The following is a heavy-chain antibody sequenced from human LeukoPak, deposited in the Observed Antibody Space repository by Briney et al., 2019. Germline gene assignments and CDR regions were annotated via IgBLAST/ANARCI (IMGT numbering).Heavy chain of an antibody. D-gene: IGHD5-24*01. V-gene: IGHV7-4-1*02. CDR3: ARDPARLRLQLSSNWFDP. CDR2: INTNTGNP. J-gene: IGHJ5*02. CDR1: GYTFTSYA. Sequence: AASVKVSCKASGYTFTSYAMNWVRQAPGQGLEWMGWINTNTGNPTYAQGFTGRFVFSLDTSVSTAYLQISSLKAEDTAVYYCARDPARLRLQLSSNWFDPWGQGTLVTVSS.